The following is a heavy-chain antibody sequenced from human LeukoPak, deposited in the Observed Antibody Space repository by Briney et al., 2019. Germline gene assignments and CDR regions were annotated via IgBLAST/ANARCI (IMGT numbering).Heavy chain of an antibody. D-gene: IGHD3-10*01. CDR2: INHSGST. J-gene: IGHJ4*02. CDR3: ARRRITMVRGVIRSLYFDY. V-gene: IGHV4-34*01. Sequence: SETLSLTCAVYGGSFSGYYWSWIRQPPGKGLEWIGEINHSGSTNYNPSLKSRVTISVDTSKNQFSLKLSSLTAADTAVYYCARRRITMVRGVIRSLYFDYWGQGTLVTVSS. CDR1: GGSFSGYY.